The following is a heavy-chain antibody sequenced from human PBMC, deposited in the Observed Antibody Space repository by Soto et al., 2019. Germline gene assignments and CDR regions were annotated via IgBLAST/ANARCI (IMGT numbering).Heavy chain of an antibody. CDR2: ISGRGGST. J-gene: IGHJ4*02. CDR1: GFTFPSYA. Sequence: EVQLLESGGGLVQPGGSLRLSCAASGFTFPSYAMTWVRQAPGKGLEWVSAISGRGGSTYYADSVKGRFTISRDNSKNKMYLEMNSLRVEDTAVYYCAKDASYDSSGHWSPLDYWGQGTLVTVSS. D-gene: IGHD3-22*01. CDR3: AKDASYDSSGHWSPLDY. V-gene: IGHV3-23*01.